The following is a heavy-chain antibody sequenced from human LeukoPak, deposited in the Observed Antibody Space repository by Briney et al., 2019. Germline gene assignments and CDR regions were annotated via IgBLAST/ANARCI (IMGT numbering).Heavy chain of an antibody. Sequence: ASVKVSCKASGYTFTGYYMHWVRQAPGQGLEWMGRINPNSGGTNYAQKFQGRVTKTRDTSISTAYMELSRLRSDDTAVYYCARADYYGSGTLERGMDVWGQGTTVTVSS. CDR2: INPNSGGT. J-gene: IGHJ6*02. D-gene: IGHD3-10*01. CDR1: GYTFTGYY. V-gene: IGHV1-2*06. CDR3: ARADYYGSGTLERGMDV.